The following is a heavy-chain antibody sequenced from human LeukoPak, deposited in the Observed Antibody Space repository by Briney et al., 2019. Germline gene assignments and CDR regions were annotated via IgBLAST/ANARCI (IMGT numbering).Heavy chain of an antibody. Sequence: GGSLRLSCAASGFTFSTYAMTWVRQAPGKGLEWVSGLSGSGDSTYYADSVKGRFTISRDNSKNTLYLQMNSLRAEDTAVYYCVKGLIGTTLFDYWGQGTLVTVSS. V-gene: IGHV3-23*01. CDR3: VKGLIGTTLFDY. CDR1: GFTFSTYA. J-gene: IGHJ4*02. D-gene: IGHD1-14*01. CDR2: LSGSGDST.